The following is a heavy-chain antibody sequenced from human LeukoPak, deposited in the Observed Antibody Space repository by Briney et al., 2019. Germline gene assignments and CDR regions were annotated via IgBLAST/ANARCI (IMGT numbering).Heavy chain of an antibody. CDR2: ISASGGNT. Sequence: SGGSLRLSCAASGFTFSSFAMNWARQAPGKGLEWVSGISASGGNTYYTDSLKGRFTISRDNSKNTLYLQMNSLRVEDTAVYYCARMGGYCSGGTCYGYYYYMDVWGKGTTVTVSS. CDR1: GFTFSSFA. CDR3: ARMGGYCSGGTCYGYYYYMDV. V-gene: IGHV3-23*01. J-gene: IGHJ6*03. D-gene: IGHD2-15*01.